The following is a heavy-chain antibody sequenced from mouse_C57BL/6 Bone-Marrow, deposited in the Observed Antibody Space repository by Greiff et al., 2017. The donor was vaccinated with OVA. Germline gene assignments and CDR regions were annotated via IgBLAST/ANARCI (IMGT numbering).Heavy chain of an antibody. CDR2: INPSNGGT. D-gene: IGHD2-2*01. CDR3: ARLNGYDAYYAMDY. V-gene: IGHV1-53*01. J-gene: IGHJ4*01. Sequence: QVQLQQSVAELVRPGASVKLSCTASGFNIKNTYMHWVKQRPEQGLEWIGNINPSNGGTNYNEKFKSKATLTVDKSSSTAYMQLSSLTSEDSAVYYCARLNGYDAYYAMDYWGQGTSVTVSS. CDR1: GFNIKNTY.